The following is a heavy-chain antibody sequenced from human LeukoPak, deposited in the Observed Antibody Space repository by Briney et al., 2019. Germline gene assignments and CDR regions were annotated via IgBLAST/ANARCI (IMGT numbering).Heavy chain of an antibody. V-gene: IGHV7-4-1*02. CDR3: AKRGSYYDSGA. Sequence: GASVKVSCKASGYTFTRYAMNWVRQAPGQGLEWMGWINTNTENPTYAQGFTGRFVFSLDTSVTTAYLQISSLKVEDTAVYYCAKRGSYYDSGAWGQGTTVTVSS. D-gene: IGHD3-16*01. J-gene: IGHJ6*02. CDR1: GYTFTRYA. CDR2: INTNTENP.